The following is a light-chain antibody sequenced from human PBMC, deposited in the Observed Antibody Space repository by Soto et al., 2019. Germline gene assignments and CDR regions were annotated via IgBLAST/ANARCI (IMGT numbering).Light chain of an antibody. V-gene: IGKV1-5*01. CDR2: DVS. Sequence: IQMSHSPSTLSATIGDRVTITCRASQNILSWLAWYQQKPGKAPKLLIYDVSNLASGVPSRFSGSGSDTEFTLTISSLQPDDFATYYCQQYNSYLVTFGQGTKVDIK. CDR1: QNILSW. CDR3: QQYNSYLVT. J-gene: IGKJ1*01.